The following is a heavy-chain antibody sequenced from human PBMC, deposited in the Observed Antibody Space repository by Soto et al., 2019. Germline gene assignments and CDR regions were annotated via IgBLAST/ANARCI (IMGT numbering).Heavy chain of an antibody. J-gene: IGHJ6*02. V-gene: IGHV3-21*01. CDR2: ISSSGYI. CDR1: GFNCNSYT. CDR3: ARDCSGGSCYPGMDV. D-gene: IGHD2-15*01. Sequence: EVQLVESGGGLVKPWGSLRLSCAAAGFNCNSYTIHWVRQAPGKRLEWLSSISSSGYIFSTDSVRGRFTISRDNAKNSVYLQISSLRAEDTAVYFCARDCSGGSCYPGMDVWGQGTTVTFSS.